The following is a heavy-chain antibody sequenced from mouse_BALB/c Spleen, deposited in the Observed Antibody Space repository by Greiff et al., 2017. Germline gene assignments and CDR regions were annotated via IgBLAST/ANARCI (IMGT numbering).Heavy chain of an antibody. CDR1: GFSLTGYG. J-gene: IGHJ4*01. Sequence: QVQLKQSGPGLVAPSQSLSITCPVSGFSLTGYGVNWVRQPPGKGLEWLGMIWGDGSTDYNSALKSRLSISKDNSKSQVFLKMNSLQTDDTARYYCARDWNYYAMDYWGQGTSVTVSS. CDR2: IWGDGST. V-gene: IGHV2-6-7*01. CDR3: ARDWNYYAMDY.